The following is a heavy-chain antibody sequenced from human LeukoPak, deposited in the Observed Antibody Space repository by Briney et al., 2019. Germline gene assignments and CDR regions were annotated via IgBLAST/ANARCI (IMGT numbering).Heavy chain of an antibody. CDR2: ISSSSSYI. CDR1: GFTFSSDS. CDR3: AREGSGTYYFDY. J-gene: IGHJ4*02. Sequence: GGSLRLSCAASGFTFSSDSMNWVRQAPGKGLEWVSSISSSSSYIYYADSVKGRFTISRDNAKNSLYLQMNSLRAEDTAVYYCAREGSGTYYFDYWGQGTLVTVSS. V-gene: IGHV3-21*01. D-gene: IGHD3-10*01.